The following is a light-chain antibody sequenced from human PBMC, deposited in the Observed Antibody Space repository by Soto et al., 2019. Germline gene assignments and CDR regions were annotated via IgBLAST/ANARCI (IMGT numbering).Light chain of an antibody. Sequence: EIVMTQSPASLSVSPGESVTLSCRASQSVASNLAWYQQKPGQAPRLLIYGTSTRATGVPARFSGSGSGTDFTLTISSLQAADFATYYCQHYNSYSEAFGQGTKVDIK. J-gene: IGKJ1*01. V-gene: IGKV3-15*01. CDR1: QSVASN. CDR3: QHYNSYSEA. CDR2: GTS.